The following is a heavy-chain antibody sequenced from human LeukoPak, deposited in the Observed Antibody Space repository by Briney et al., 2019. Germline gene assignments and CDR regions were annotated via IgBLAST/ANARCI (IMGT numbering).Heavy chain of an antibody. CDR2: IYPGDSDT. V-gene: IGHV5-51*01. CDR1: GHSF. CDR3: ARARFDCTSISSELSF. D-gene: IGHD2-2*01. Sequence: GESLKISCRGSGHSFIWVRQMPGEGLEWMGSIYPGDSDTRYSPSFQEQVTISADRSISTAYMQWSSLKASDTAMYYCARARFDCTSISSELSFWGQGTRVTVPS. J-gene: IGHJ3*01.